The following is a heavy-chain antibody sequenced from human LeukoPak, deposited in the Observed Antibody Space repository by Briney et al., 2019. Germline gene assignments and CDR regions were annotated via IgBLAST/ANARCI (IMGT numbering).Heavy chain of an antibody. CDR3: AKGGHDFNPFYW. CDR1: GFTFSTYA. Sequence: GGSLRLSCAAPGFTFSTYAMGWVRQAPGKGLEWVSSIKGGGDDPFYADSVKGRFTISRDNSKNTLFLQLDSLRAGDSAVYYCAKGGHDFNPFYWWGQGTLVTVSS. J-gene: IGHJ4*02. CDR2: IKGGGDDP. V-gene: IGHV3-23*01. D-gene: IGHD2-21*02.